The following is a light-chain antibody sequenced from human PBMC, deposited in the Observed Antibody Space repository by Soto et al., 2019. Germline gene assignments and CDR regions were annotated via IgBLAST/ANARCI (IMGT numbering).Light chain of an antibody. CDR3: SSHTSSSTRV. V-gene: IGLV2-14*01. CDR1: SSDVGGYNY. J-gene: IGLJ1*01. CDR2: EVS. Sequence: SALTHPASVSRSPGQSITISCTGTSSDVGGYNYVSWYQQHPGKAPKLMIYEVSNRPSGVSNRFSGSKSGNTASLTISGLQAEDEADYYCSSHTSSSTRVFGTGTKVTVL.